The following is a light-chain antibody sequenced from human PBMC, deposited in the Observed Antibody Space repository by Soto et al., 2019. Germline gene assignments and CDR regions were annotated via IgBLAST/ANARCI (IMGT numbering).Light chain of an antibody. CDR3: QPANSFPPT. Sequence: DLQMTQSPSAVSASVGDRVTISCRASQVISSWFVWYQQKPGKAPNLLIYAASTLQSGVPSRFSGSGSGTDFTLTISSLQPEDSATYYCQPANSFPPTFGGGNRVEIK. J-gene: IGKJ4*01. V-gene: IGKV1-12*01. CDR1: QVISSW. CDR2: AAS.